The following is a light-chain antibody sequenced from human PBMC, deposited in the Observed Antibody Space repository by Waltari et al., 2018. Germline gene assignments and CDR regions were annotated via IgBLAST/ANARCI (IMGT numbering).Light chain of an antibody. J-gene: IGLJ3*02. CDR1: SNNVGNQG. Sequence: QAGLTQPPSVSKDLRQTATLTCAGNSNNVGNQGAAWLQQHQGHPPKLLSYRNNNRPSAISERFSASRSGNTASLTITGLQPEDEADYYCSAWDSSLSAWVFGGGTKLTVL. V-gene: IGLV10-54*04. CDR2: RNN. CDR3: SAWDSSLSAWV.